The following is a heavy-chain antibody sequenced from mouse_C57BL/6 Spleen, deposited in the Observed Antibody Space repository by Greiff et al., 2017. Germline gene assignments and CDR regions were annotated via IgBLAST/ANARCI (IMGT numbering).Heavy chain of an antibody. Sequence: VQLQQSGAELVRPGTSVKMSCKASGYTFTNYWIGWAKQRPGHGLEWIGDIYPGGGYTNYNEKFKGKATLTADKSSSTAYMQFSSLTSEDSAIYYCARGTTVHYWYFDVWGTGTTVTVSS. CDR2: IYPGGGYT. CDR3: ARGTTVHYWYFDV. D-gene: IGHD1-1*01. J-gene: IGHJ1*03. CDR1: GYTFTNYW. V-gene: IGHV1-63*01.